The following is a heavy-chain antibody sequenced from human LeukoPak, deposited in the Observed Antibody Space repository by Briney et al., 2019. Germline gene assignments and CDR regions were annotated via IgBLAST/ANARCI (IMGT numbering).Heavy chain of an antibody. CDR1: GFTFSNAW. V-gene: IGHV3-15*01. CDR3: TTDQYYYDSSGYYTWTIDY. D-gene: IGHD3-22*01. Sequence: GGSLRLSXAASGFTFSNAWMSWVRQAPGKGLEWVGRIKSKTDGGTTDYAAPVKGRFTISRDDSKNTLYLQMNSLKTEDTAVYYCTTDQYYYDSSGYYTWTIDYWGQGTLVTVSS. J-gene: IGHJ4*02. CDR2: IKSKTDGGTT.